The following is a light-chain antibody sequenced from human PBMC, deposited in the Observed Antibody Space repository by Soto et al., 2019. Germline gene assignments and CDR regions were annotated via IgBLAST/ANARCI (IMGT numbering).Light chain of an antibody. CDR3: QQYNNWPPLT. CDR2: GAS. CDR1: QSVSSN. Sequence: EIVMTQSPATLSVSPGERATLSCRASQSVSSNLAWYQQKPGQAPRLLIYGASTRATGIPARFSGSGSGTEFTLTISSLQSQAFAVYYCQQYNNWPPLTFGQGTKVDIK. V-gene: IGKV3-15*01. J-gene: IGKJ1*01.